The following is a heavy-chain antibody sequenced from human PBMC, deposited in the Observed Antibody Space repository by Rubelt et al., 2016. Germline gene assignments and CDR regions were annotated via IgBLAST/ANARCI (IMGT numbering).Heavy chain of an antibody. D-gene: IGHD2-21*01. Sequence: GGSLRLSCAASGFSFSSYPMNWVRQVPGKGLEWVSSISGSGGSTYYADSVKGRFTISRDNSKNTLYLQMNSLRADDTAVYFCAKDPTLDCWDCGPWGQGTLVTVPS. CDR3: AKDPTLDCWDCGP. CDR1: GFSFSSYP. J-gene: IGHJ1*01. CDR2: ISGSGGST. V-gene: IGHV3-23*01.